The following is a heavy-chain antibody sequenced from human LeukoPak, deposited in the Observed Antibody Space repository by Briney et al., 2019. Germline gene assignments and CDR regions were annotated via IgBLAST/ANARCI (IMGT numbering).Heavy chain of an antibody. CDR3: AGSGYSFDY. D-gene: IGHD3-22*01. V-gene: IGHV3-15*01. J-gene: IGHJ4*02. Sequence: PGGSPRLSCAASGFTFSNAWMSWVRQAPGKGLEWVGRIKSKIDGGTTDYAAPVKGRFTISRDDSKNTLYLQMNSLKTEDTAVYYCAGSGYSFDYWGQGTLVTVSS. CDR2: IKSKIDGGTT. CDR1: GFTFSNAW.